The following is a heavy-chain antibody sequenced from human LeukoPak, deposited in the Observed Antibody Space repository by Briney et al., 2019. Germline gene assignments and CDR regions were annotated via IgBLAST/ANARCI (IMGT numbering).Heavy chain of an antibody. J-gene: IGHJ4*02. V-gene: IGHV4-59*01. CDR2: IYYSGIT. Sequence: PSETLSLTCTVSGDSISIYYWSWIRQPPGKGLEWIGYIYYSGITNYNPSLKSRVTISVDTSKNQFSLKLYSVTAADTAVYYSARAVARAVTWDYWGQGTLVSVSS. D-gene: IGHD1-26*01. CDR3: ARAVARAVTWDY. CDR1: GDSISIYY.